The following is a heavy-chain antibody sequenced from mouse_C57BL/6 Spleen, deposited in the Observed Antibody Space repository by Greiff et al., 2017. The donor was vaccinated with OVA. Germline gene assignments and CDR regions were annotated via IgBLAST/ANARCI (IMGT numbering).Heavy chain of an antibody. CDR2: IYPGSGST. Sequence: QVQLQQPGAELVKPGASVKMSCKASGYTFTSYWITWVKQRPGKGLEWIGDIYPGSGSTNYNEKFKSKATLTVDTSSSTAYMQLSSLTSEDSAVYYCARGETAQALDYWGQGTTLTVSS. CDR1: GYTFTSYW. J-gene: IGHJ2*01. V-gene: IGHV1-55*01. CDR3: ARGETAQALDY. D-gene: IGHD3-2*02.